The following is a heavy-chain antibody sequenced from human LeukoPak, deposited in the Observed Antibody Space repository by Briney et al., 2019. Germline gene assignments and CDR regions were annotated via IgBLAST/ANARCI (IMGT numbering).Heavy chain of an antibody. CDR3: ARGVKEVGRFYFYMDV. J-gene: IGHJ6*03. CDR2: ILHRGSS. CDR1: DGSLSGFF. Sequence: PSETLSLTCGVSDGSLSGFFWTWIRQPPGEGLEWIGEILHRGSSYYNPSLKSRVSLSVDTSRNQVSLNLTSVTAADTAVYYCARGVKEVGRFYFYMDVWGHGTAVIVSS. D-gene: IGHD2/OR15-2a*01. V-gene: IGHV4-34*01.